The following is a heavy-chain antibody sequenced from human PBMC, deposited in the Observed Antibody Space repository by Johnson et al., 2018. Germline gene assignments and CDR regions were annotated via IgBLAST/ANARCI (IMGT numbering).Heavy chain of an antibody. V-gene: IGHV1-46*01. CDR1: GYTFSSYY. D-gene: IGHD2-2*01. Sequence: VRLVECGAEVKKPGASVRVSCKASGYTFSSYYIHWVRQAPGQGLEWMGIFNPSGGSGSYTQNFEGRVTMTRDTSTSTVYMEVSSLRSDDTAVYYCARGPFLCKGPDDYGMDVWGQGTTVTVSS. CDR3: ARGPFLCKGPDDYGMDV. J-gene: IGHJ6*02. CDR2: FNPSGGSG.